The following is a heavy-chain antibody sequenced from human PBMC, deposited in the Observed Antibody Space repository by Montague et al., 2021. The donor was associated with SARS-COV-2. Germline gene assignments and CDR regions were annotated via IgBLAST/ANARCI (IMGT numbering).Heavy chain of an antibody. CDR2: ISHSGSA. J-gene: IGHJ4*02. D-gene: IGHD3/OR15-3a*01. CDR3: ARQVGDFWTGFYVDS. Sequence: TLSLTCNVSGDSISSANYQWAWFRQPPGKGLQWVGSISHSGSAYYNPSLKSRLTISVDMSKRLFSLDVESVAVADTAFYYCARQVGDFWTGFYVDSWGRGTLVTVSS. V-gene: IGHV4-39*01. CDR1: GDSISSANYQ.